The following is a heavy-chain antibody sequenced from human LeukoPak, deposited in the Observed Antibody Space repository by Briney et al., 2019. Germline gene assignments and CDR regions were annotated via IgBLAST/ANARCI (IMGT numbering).Heavy chain of an antibody. Sequence: GGSLRLSCVASGFTFSSNGMHWVRQAPGKGLEWVTFDGSKKYYADSVKGRFTISRDNSKNTLYLEMNSLRAEDTAVYYCAKDPLYGGNTAYYFDYWGQGTLVTVSS. CDR2: DGSKK. CDR1: GFTFSSNG. CDR3: AKDPLYGGNTAYYFDY. D-gene: IGHD4-23*01. J-gene: IGHJ4*02. V-gene: IGHV3-30*02.